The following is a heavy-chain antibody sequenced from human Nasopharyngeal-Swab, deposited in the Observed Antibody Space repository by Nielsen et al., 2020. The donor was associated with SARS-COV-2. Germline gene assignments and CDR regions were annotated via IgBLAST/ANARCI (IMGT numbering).Heavy chain of an antibody. CDR1: GFTFSSYE. V-gene: IGHV3-48*03. J-gene: IGHJ6*02. CDR3: ARGGIAAAADYYYGMDV. D-gene: IGHD6-13*01. Sequence: GASLQISCAASGFTFSSYEMNWVRQAPGKGLEWVSYISSSGSTIYYADSVKGRSTISRDNARNSLYLQMNSLRAEDTAVYYCARGGIAAAADYYYGMDVWGQGTTVTVSS. CDR2: ISSSGSTI.